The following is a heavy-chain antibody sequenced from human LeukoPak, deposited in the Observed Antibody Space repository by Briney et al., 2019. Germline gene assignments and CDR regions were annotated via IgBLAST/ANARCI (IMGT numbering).Heavy chain of an antibody. V-gene: IGHV3-23*01. CDR3: AKRPDCSTTTCFRFEY. Sequence: GGSLRLSCAASGFTFSTYAMSWVRQAPGQGLEWVSSISGDGGSTYYAESVKGRFTISRDNSKNTLYLQMNSLRAEDTAVYYCAKRPDCSTTTCFRFEYWGQGTLVTVSS. J-gene: IGHJ4*02. D-gene: IGHD2-2*01. CDR1: GFTFSTYA. CDR2: ISGDGGST.